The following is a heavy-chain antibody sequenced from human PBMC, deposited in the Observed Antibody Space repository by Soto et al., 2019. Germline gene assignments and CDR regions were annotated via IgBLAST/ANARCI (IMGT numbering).Heavy chain of an antibody. CDR1: CYTFNSYT. CDR3: ARVEAPFGESLH. V-gene: IGHV1-18*01. D-gene: IGHD3-10*01. Sequence: ASVKVSCKTSCYTFNSYTIAWVRQAPGQGLEWLGWISPDDGNTEYEQKFQGRVTMTADTLTNNAYLELRSLKSDDTAIYYCARVEAPFGESLHWGQGTPVTVS. CDR2: ISPDDGNT. J-gene: IGHJ4*02.